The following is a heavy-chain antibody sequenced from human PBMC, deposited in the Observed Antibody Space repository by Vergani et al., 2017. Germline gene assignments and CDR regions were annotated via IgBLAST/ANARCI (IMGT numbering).Heavy chain of an antibody. CDR3: ARGNYYGSGRGCCLFDY. J-gene: IGHJ4*02. D-gene: IGHD3-10*01. CDR2: LYYSGST. V-gene: IGHV4-30-4*01. CDR1: GGPISSGDYY. Sequence: QVQLQESGPGLVKPSQTLSLTCTVSGGPISSGDYYWSWIRQPPGKGLEWIGYLYYSGSTYYNPALKSRVTISVDTSKNQFSLKLSSVTAADTAVYYCARGNYYGSGRGCCLFDYWGQGTLVTVSS.